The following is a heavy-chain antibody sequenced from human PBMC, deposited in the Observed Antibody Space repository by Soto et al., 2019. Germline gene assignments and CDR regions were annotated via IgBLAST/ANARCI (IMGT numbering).Heavy chain of an antibody. CDR1: GFTFSSYA. Sequence: QVQLVESGGGVVQPGRSLRLSCAASGFTFSSYAMHWVRQAPGKGLEWVAVISYDGSNKYYADSVKGRFTISRDNSKNTRYLQMNSLRAEDTAVYYCARDRLETSGLVPAAKYYYYGMDVWGQGTTVTVSS. CDR2: ISYDGSNK. J-gene: IGHJ6*02. D-gene: IGHD2-2*01. V-gene: IGHV3-30-3*01. CDR3: ARDRLETSGLVPAAKYYYYGMDV.